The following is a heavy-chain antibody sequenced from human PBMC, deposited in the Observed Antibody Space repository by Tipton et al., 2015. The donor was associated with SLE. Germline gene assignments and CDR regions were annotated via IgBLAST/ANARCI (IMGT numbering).Heavy chain of an antibody. Sequence: SLRLSCVASGFTFSSYGMTWVRQAPGKGLEWVSFISSGSSYIYYGDSVQGRFSMSRDDAKNSVYLQMNSLRVEDTATYYCVRESLRASVWGQGTLVTVSS. V-gene: IGHV3-21*04. CDR1: GFTFSSYG. CDR2: ISSGSSYI. CDR3: VRESLRASV. J-gene: IGHJ4*02.